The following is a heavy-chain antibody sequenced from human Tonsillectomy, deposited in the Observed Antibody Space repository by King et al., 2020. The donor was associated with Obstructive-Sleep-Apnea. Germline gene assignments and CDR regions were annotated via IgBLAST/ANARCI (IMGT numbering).Heavy chain of an antibody. V-gene: IGHV4-30-4*01. J-gene: IGHJ5*02. Sequence: VQLQESGPGLVKPSQTLSLTCTVSGGSISSGDYYWGWIRQPPGKGLEWIGYIYYSGSTYYNPSLKSRVTISLDTSKNQFSLKLSSVTAADTAVYYCAREIIWVGELRWFDPWRPGTLVTVSS. CDR1: GGSISSGDYY. CDR2: IYYSGST. CDR3: AREIIWVGELRWFDP. D-gene: IGHD3-10*01.